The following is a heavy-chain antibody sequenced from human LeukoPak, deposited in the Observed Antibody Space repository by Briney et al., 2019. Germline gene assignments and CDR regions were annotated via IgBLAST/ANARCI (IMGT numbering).Heavy chain of an antibody. J-gene: IGHJ6*02. D-gene: IGHD2-21*02. V-gene: IGHV4-59*08. Sequence: SETLSLTCTVSGAYISNYFWSWFRLPPGKGLEWIGFIYYDGRSNSNPSLKSRVTISIDTSTNRFSLRMSSVTAADTAVYYCANSCPAVGDCYPYYYSGRDVWSQGTTVTVSS. CDR1: GAYISNYF. CDR3: ANSCPAVGDCYPYYYSGRDV. CDR2: IYYDGRS.